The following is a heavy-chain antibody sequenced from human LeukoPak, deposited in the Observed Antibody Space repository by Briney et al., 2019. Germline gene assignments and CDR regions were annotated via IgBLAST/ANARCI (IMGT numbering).Heavy chain of an antibody. CDR3: AKGRSGWYVLDY. D-gene: IGHD6-19*01. CDR2: ISWDGVST. Sequence: PGGSLRLSCAAPGFTFDDYTMHWVRQAPGKGLEWVSLISWDGVSTHYAGSVKGRFTISRDNNKNSLYLQMNGLRTEDTALYYCAKGRSGWYVLDYWGQGTLVTVSS. V-gene: IGHV3-43*01. CDR1: GFTFDDYT. J-gene: IGHJ4*02.